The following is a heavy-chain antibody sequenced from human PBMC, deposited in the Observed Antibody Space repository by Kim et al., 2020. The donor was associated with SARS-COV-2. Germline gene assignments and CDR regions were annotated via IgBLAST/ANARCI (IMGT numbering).Heavy chain of an antibody. CDR2: IIPIFGTA. V-gene: IGHV1-69*13. J-gene: IGHJ6*02. D-gene: IGHD3-3*01. CDR1: GGTFSSYA. CDR3: ARGSVHYDFWSGYPAGMDV. Sequence: SVKVSCKASGGTFSSYAISWVRQAPGQGLEWMGGIIPIFGTANYAQKFQGRVTITADESTSTAYMELSSLRSEDTAVYYCARGSVHYDFWSGYPAGMDVWGQGTTVTVSS.